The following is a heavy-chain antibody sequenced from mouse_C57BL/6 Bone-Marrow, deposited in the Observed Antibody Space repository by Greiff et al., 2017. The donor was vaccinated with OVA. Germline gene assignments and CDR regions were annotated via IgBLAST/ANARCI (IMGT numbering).Heavy chain of an antibody. D-gene: IGHD1-1*01. V-gene: IGHV1-62-3*01. CDR2: IHPNSGST. CDR3: ARWAYGSSLCY. CDR1: GYTFTSYW. Sequence: VQLQQPGAELVKPGASVKLSCKASGYTFTSYWMHWVKQRPGRGLEWIGRIHPNSGSTNYNEKFKSKATLTVDKSSSTAYMQLSSLTSEDSAVYYCARWAYGSSLCYWGQGTTLTVSS. J-gene: IGHJ2*01.